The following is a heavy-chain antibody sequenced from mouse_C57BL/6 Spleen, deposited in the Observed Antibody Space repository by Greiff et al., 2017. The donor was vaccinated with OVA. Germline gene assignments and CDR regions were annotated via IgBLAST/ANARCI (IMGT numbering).Heavy chain of an antibody. D-gene: IGHD2-3*01. CDR1: GFTFSDYG. CDR2: ISSGSSTI. J-gene: IGHJ2*01. Sequence: EVMLVESGGGLVKPGGSLKLSCAASGFTFSDYGMHWVRQAPEKGLEWVAYISSGSSTIYYADTVKGRFTISRDNAKNTLFLQMTSLRSEDTAMYYCARNGYSYCDYWGQGTTLTVSS. V-gene: IGHV5-17*01. CDR3: ARNGYSYCDY.